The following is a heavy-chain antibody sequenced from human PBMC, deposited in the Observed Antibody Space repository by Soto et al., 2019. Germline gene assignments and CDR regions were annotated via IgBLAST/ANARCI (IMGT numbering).Heavy chain of an antibody. Sequence: SETLSLTCTGSGGSISSSTYYWGWIRQPPGKGLEWIGSIYYSGSTYYNPSLKSRVTISVDTSKNQFSLKLSSVTAADTAVYYCARQDYDNFIINWFDPWGQGTLVTVSS. J-gene: IGHJ5*02. CDR3: ARQDYDNFIINWFDP. CDR1: GGSISSSTYY. V-gene: IGHV4-39*01. CDR2: IYYSGST. D-gene: IGHD3-9*01.